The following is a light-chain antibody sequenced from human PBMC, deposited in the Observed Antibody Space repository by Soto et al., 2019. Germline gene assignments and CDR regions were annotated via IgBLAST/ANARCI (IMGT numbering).Light chain of an antibody. V-gene: IGKV3-11*01. CDR2: DAS. CDR1: QSVSDY. J-gene: IGKJ4*01. Sequence: EIVLTQSPASLSLSPGERATLYCRAGQSVSDYLAWYQQKPCQPPRLLFFDASNRATGVPARFSAGGSGTDFTLIINSLEPEDCAVEYFQQRVNWPPTFGGGTKVEI. CDR3: QQRVNWPPT.